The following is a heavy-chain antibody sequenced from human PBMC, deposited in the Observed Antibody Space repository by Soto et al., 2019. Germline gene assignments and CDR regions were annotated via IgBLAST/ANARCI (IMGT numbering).Heavy chain of an antibody. Sequence: EVQLLESGGGLVQPGGSLRLSCAASGFTFSNYAMNWVRQAPGKGLEWVSGISGSGGSTYYADSVKGRFTISRDNSKNTLYLQLISLRADDPDVYSCAKVLGTYSSDYWGQGTLVTVSS. CDR3: AKVLGTYSSDY. D-gene: IGHD1-1*01. V-gene: IGHV3-23*01. CDR1: GFTFSNYA. CDR2: ISGSGGST. J-gene: IGHJ4*02.